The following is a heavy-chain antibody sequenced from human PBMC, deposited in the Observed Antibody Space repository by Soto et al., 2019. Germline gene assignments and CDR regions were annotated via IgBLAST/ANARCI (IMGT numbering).Heavy chain of an antibody. D-gene: IGHD2-2*02. CDR2: INAGNGNT. CDR1: GYTFPSYA. Sequence: ASVKVYCKASGYTFPSYAMHWVRQAPGQRLEWMGWINAGNGNTKYSQKFQGRVTITRDTSASTAYMELSSLRSEDTAVYYCASSFTVPSAIAYWGQGTLVTVSS. CDR3: ASSFTVPSAIAY. J-gene: IGHJ4*02. V-gene: IGHV1-3*01.